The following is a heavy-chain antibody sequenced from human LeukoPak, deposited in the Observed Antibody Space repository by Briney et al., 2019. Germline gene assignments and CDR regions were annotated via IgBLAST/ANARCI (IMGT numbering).Heavy chain of an antibody. CDR1: GYTFTGYY. Sequence: ASVKVSCKASGYTFTGYYMHWVLQAPGQGLEWMGWINPNSGGTNYAQKFQGRVTMTRDTSISTAYMELSRLRSDDTAVYYCARDAFSSSSSEFDPWGQGTLVTVSS. D-gene: IGHD6-6*01. CDR3: ARDAFSSSSSEFDP. J-gene: IGHJ5*02. V-gene: IGHV1-2*02. CDR2: INPNSGGT.